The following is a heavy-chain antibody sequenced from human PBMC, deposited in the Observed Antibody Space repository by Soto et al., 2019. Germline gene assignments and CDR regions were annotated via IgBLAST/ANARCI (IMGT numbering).Heavy chain of an antibody. J-gene: IGHJ5*01. CDR2: ISGSGGST. V-gene: IGHV3-23*01. D-gene: IGHD6-19*01. CDR3: AKAHGYSSGWRADS. Sequence: LILSCAASGFTFSSYAMSWVRQAPGKGLEWVSAISGSGGSTYYADSVKGRFTISRDNSKNTVYLQMTTLRREDAAVYFCAKAHGYSSGWRADSW. CDR1: GFTFSSYA.